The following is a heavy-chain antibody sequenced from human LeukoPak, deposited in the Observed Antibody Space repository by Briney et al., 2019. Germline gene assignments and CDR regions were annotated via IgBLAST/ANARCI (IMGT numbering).Heavy chain of an antibody. V-gene: IGHV4-59*08. Sequence: SETLSLTCTVSGGSISSYYWSWIRQPPGKGLEWIGYIYYSGSTNYNPSLKSRVTISVDTSKNQFSPKLSSVTAADTAVYYCARHRCCSTTSCPVYFQHWGQGTLVTVSS. CDR2: IYYSGST. J-gene: IGHJ1*01. CDR3: ARHRCCSTTSCPVYFQH. D-gene: IGHD2-2*01. CDR1: GGSISSYY.